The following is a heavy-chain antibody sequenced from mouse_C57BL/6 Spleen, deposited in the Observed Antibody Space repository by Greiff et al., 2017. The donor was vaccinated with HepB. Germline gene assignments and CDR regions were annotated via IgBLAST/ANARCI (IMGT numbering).Heavy chain of an antibody. D-gene: IGHD1-1*01. CDR3: AMTTVVSYWYFDV. CDR2: INPSSGYT. V-gene: IGHV1-7*01. J-gene: IGHJ1*03. Sequence: QVQLQQSGAELAKPGASVKLSCKASGYTFTSYWMHWVKQRPGQGLEWIGYINPSSGYTKYNQKFKDKATLTADKSSSPAYMQLSSLTSEDSAVYYCAMTTVVSYWYFDVWGTGTTVNVSS. CDR1: GYTFTSYW.